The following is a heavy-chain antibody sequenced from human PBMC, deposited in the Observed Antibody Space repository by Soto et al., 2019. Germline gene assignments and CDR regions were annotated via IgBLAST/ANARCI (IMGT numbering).Heavy chain of an antibody. CDR3: AVERYLRPRIWFDP. CDR1: GGSFSSYY. CDR2: IKHSGSN. V-gene: IGHV4-34*01. J-gene: IGHJ5*02. Sequence: KPSETLSLTCAVYGGSFSSYYWSWVRQPPGKGLEWVGEIKHSGSNNYNPSLKRRVTISVNTSKNHFSLKLSAVTAANTAVYYCAVERYLRPRIWFDPWGQGTLVTVSS. D-gene: IGHD3-9*01.